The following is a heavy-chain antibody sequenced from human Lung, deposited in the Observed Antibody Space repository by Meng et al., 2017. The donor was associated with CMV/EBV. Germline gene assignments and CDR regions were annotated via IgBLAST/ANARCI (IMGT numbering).Heavy chain of an antibody. CDR1: GGSISSTYYY. Sequence: LXCTVSGGSISSTYYYWGWIRQPPGRGLEWIGSLYYSGSTYYNPSLKSRVTVSVDTSKNQFSLKLTSVTAADTAIYYCARHHTYYFASGPNYYFEYGXQGNXVTVSS. V-gene: IGHV4-39*01. CDR3: ARHHTYYFASGPNYYFEY. CDR2: LYYSGST. D-gene: IGHD3-10*01. J-gene: IGHJ4*02.